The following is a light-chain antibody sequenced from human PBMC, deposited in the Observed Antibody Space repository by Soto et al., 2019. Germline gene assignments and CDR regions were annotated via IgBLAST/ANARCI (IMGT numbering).Light chain of an antibody. Sequence: ETVLTQSPGTLSLSPGERATLSCRASQSVINRYLAWYQQKPGQAPXLLIHDASNRATGIPARFSGSGSGTDFTLTISSLEPEDFAVYYCQQRSNWPTFGQGTKVDIK. CDR3: QQRSNWPT. V-gene: IGKV3D-20*02. CDR1: QSVINRY. CDR2: DAS. J-gene: IGKJ1*01.